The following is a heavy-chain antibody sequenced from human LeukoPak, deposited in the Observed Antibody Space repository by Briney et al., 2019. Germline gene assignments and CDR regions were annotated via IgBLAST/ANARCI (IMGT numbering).Heavy chain of an antibody. CDR1: GFTVSSNY. CDR3: ARLKISSSWYNAFDI. Sequence: GGSLRLSCAASGFTVSSNYMSWVRQAPGKGLEWVSVIYSGGSTYYADSVKGRFTISRDNAKNSLYLQMNSLRAEDTAVYYCARLKISSSWYNAFDIWGQGTMVTVSS. CDR2: IYSGGST. J-gene: IGHJ3*02. D-gene: IGHD6-13*01. V-gene: IGHV3-66*04.